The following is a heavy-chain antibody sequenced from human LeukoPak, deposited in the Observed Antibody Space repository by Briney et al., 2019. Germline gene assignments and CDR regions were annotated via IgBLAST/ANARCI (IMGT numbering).Heavy chain of an antibody. Sequence: ASVKVSCKASGYTFTGYYMHWVRQAPGQGLEWMGRINPNSGGTNYAQKFQGRVTMTRDTSISTAYMELSRLRSDDTAVYYCARVRAVAVLYFFDFWGQGTLVSVSS. V-gene: IGHV1-2*06. CDR1: GYTFTGYY. J-gene: IGHJ4*02. CDR2: INPNSGGT. D-gene: IGHD6-19*01. CDR3: ARVRAVAVLYFFDF.